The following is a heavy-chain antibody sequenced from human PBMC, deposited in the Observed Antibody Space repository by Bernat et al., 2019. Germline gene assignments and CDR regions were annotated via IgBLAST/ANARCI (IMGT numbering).Heavy chain of an antibody. CDR1: GFTFSSYA. J-gene: IGHJ1*01. V-gene: IGHV3-64*01. CDR3: ARGGYGDVAEYFQH. D-gene: IGHD4-17*01. Sequence: EVQLVESGGGLVKPGGSLRLSCAASGFTFSSYAMHWVRQAPGKGLEYVSAISSNGGSTYYANSVKGRFTISRDNSKNTLYLQMGSLRAEDMAVYYCARGGYGDVAEYFQHWGQGTLVTVSS. CDR2: ISSNGGST.